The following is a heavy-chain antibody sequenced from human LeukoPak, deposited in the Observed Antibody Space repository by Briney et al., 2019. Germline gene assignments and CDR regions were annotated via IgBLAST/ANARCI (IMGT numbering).Heavy chain of an antibody. Sequence: LGDPLKISGKGSGYSFTSYWTGWGRQMPGKGLEWMGIIYPADSDTSYSPSFQGQVTISADKPISTAYLQWSSLKASDTDMYYCARRDGSYYLDYWGQGTLVTVSS. CDR3: ARRDGSYYLDY. CDR1: GYSFTSYW. V-gene: IGHV5-51*01. CDR2: IYPADSDT. D-gene: IGHD1-26*01. J-gene: IGHJ4*02.